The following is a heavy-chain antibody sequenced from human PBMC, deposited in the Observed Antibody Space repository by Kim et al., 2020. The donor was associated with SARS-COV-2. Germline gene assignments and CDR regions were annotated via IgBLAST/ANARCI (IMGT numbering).Heavy chain of an antibody. D-gene: IGHD3-9*01. Sequence: SETLSLTCTVSGGSISSSSYYWGWTRQPPGKGLEWIGNIYYSGSTYYNPSLKSRVTISVDTSKNQFSLKLSSVTAADTAVYYCASLSGDILTGLYYFDYWGQGTLVTVSS. J-gene: IGHJ4*02. CDR1: GGSISSSSYY. V-gene: IGHV4-39*01. CDR3: ASLSGDILTGLYYFDY. CDR2: IYYSGST.